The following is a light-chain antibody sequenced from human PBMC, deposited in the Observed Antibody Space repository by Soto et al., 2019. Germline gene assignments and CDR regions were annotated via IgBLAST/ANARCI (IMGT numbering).Light chain of an antibody. CDR1: QSVSSY. V-gene: IGKV3-20*01. CDR3: QQYGSSPLIT. Sequence: EFVLTQSPGTLSLSPGERATLSFMASQSVSSYLAWYQQKPGQAPRLLIYGVSSRATGIPDRFSGSGSGTDFTLTISRLEPEDFAVYHCQQYGSSPLITFGQGTRLEI. CDR2: GVS. J-gene: IGKJ5*01.